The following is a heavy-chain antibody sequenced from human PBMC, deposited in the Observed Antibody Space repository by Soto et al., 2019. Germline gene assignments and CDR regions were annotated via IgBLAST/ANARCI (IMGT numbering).Heavy chain of an antibody. D-gene: IGHD1-26*01. CDR2: ISSGAIYI. Sequence: EVQVVESGGGLVQPGGSLRLSCNFTFSMYGMNWVRQAPGKGLGRVASISSGAIYIKYADSVKGRFTISRDNAKNSVSLHMNRLRVDDTAVYFCTGGQGGSYDGWFDAWGQGTLVTVSS. CDR3: TGGQGGSYDGWFDA. V-gene: IGHV3-21*01. J-gene: IGHJ5*02. CDR1: TFSMYG.